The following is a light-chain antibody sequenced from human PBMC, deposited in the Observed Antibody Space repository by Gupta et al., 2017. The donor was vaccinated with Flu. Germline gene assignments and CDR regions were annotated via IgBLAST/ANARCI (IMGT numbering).Light chain of an antibody. CDR3: CSYTITSILM. V-gene: IGLV2-23*01. CDR2: EDS. J-gene: IGLJ3*02. Sequence: SITISCTGTSNDVGSFNLVSWYQQHPGKAPKVIIYEDSERPSGVSNRFSGSKSGNTASLTISGLQAGDEADYYCCSYTITSILMFGGGTKLTVL. CDR1: SNDVGSFNL.